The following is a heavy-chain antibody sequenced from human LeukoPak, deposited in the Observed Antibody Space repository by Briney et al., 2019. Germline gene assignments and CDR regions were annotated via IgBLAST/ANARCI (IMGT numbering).Heavy chain of an antibody. D-gene: IGHD3/OR15-3a*01. J-gene: IGHJ3*02. CDR2: IYTSGST. Sequence: SETLSLTCTVSGGSISSYYWSWIRQPAGKGLEWIGRIYTSGSTNYNPSLKSRVTISVDKSKNQFSLKLSSVTAADTAVYYCARDRGTGHDAFDIWGQGTMVTVSS. CDR3: ARDRGTGHDAFDI. CDR1: GGSISSYY. V-gene: IGHV4-4*07.